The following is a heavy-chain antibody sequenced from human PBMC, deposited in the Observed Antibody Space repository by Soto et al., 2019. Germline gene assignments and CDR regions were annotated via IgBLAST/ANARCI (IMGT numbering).Heavy chain of an antibody. CDR1: GFSLSSSGVG. D-gene: IGHD3-16*01. CDR2: VYWDDDK. CDR3: ARGTLGMYRD. J-gene: IGHJ4*02. Sequence: QITLKESGPPLMKPTQTLTLTCTFSGFSLSSSGVGVGWIRQPPGKALEWLALVYWDDDKRYSQSLKSRLTITKDTSKNQVVLTMTNMDPVDTATYYCARGTLGMYRDWGQGTLVTVSS. V-gene: IGHV2-5*02.